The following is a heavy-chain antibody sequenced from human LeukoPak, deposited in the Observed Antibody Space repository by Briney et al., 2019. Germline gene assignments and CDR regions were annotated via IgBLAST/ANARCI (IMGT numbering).Heavy chain of an antibody. CDR1: GFTFSSYW. CDR3: ARVPYYYDSSGYYGDY. J-gene: IGHJ4*02. V-gene: IGHV3-7*03. D-gene: IGHD3-22*01. Sequence: GGSLRLSCAASGFTFSSYWMSWVRQAPGKGLEWVANIKQDGSEKYYVDSVKGRFTISRDNAKNSLYLQMNSLRAEDTAVYYCARVPYYYDSSGYYGDYWGQGTLVTVSS. CDR2: IKQDGSEK.